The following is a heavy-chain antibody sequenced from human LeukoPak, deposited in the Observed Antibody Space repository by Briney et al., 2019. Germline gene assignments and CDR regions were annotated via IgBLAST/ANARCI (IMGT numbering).Heavy chain of an antibody. V-gene: IGHV1-69*05. CDR2: IIPIFGTA. J-gene: IGHJ3*02. Sequence: GASVKVSCKASGGTFSSYAISWVRQAPGQGLEWMGGIIPIFGTANYAQKFQGRVTITTDESTSTAYMELSSLRSEDTAVYYCARDSSTSNTVTTGGDAFDIWGQGTMVTVSS. D-gene: IGHD4-17*01. CDR3: ARDSSTSNTVTTGGDAFDI. CDR1: GGTFSSYA.